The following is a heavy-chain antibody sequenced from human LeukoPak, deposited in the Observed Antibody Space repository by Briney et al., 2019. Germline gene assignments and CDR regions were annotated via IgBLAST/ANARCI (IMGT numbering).Heavy chain of an antibody. Sequence: KPSETLSLTCTVSGGSISSYYWSWIRQPPGKGLEWIGYIYYSGSTNYNPSLKSRVTISVDTSKNQFSLKLSSVTAADTAVYYCAREVWGYCSSTSCRSKASYSSSNYYYYYGMDVWGQGTTVTVSS. CDR3: AREVWGYCSSTSCRSKASYSSSNYYYYYGMDV. CDR2: IYYSGST. D-gene: IGHD2-2*01. CDR1: GGSISSYY. V-gene: IGHV4-59*01. J-gene: IGHJ6*02.